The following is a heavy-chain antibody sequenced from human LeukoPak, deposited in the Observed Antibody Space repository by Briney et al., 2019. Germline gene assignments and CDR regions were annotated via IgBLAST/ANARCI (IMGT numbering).Heavy chain of an antibody. D-gene: IGHD6-13*01. Sequence: GESLKISCKGSGYSFTSYWIGWVRQMPGKGLEWMGIIYPGDSDTRYSPSFQGQVTISADKSISTAYLQWSSLKASDTAMYYYARLKGSSWYYYGMDVWGQGTTVTVSS. CDR2: IYPGDSDT. CDR1: GYSFTSYW. CDR3: ARLKGSSWYYYGMDV. V-gene: IGHV5-51*01. J-gene: IGHJ6*02.